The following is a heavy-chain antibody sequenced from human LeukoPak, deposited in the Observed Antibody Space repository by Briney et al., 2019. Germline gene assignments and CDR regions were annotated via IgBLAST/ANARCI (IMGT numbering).Heavy chain of an antibody. Sequence: GGSLRLSCAASGFTVSSNYMSWVRQAPGKGLEWVSVIYSGGSTYYADSVEGRFTISRDNSKNTLYLQMNSLRAEDTAVYYCARESEYGDCLDYWGQGTLVTVSS. J-gene: IGHJ4*02. V-gene: IGHV3-66*01. D-gene: IGHD4-17*01. CDR1: GFTVSSNY. CDR2: IYSGGST. CDR3: ARESEYGDCLDY.